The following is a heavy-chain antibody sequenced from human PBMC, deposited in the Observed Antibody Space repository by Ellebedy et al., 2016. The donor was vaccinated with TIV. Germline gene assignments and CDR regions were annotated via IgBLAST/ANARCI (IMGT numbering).Heavy chain of an antibody. Sequence: SETLSLTXAVYGGSFTGYYWTWIRQPPGKGLEWIGEINQSGSTNYNPSLKSRATISVDTSKSQFSLRLSSVTAADTGFYYCARGAGGDDGPRAADYWGQGTLVTVSS. V-gene: IGHV4-34*01. CDR1: GGSFTGYY. D-gene: IGHD5-12*01. CDR2: INQSGST. J-gene: IGHJ4*02. CDR3: ARGAGGDDGPRAADY.